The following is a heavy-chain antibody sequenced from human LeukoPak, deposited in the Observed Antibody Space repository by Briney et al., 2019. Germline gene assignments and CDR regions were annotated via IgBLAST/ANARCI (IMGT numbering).Heavy chain of an antibody. Sequence: GGSLRLSCAASGFTVSSNYMSWVRQAPGKGLEWVSVIYSGGSTYYADSVKGRFTISRDNSKNTLYLQMNSLRAEDTAVYYCAKGPYDSSGYYYWEYDYWGQGTLVTVSS. CDR2: IYSGGST. V-gene: IGHV3-66*01. CDR1: GFTVSSNY. CDR3: AKGPYDSSGYYYWEYDY. J-gene: IGHJ4*02. D-gene: IGHD3-22*01.